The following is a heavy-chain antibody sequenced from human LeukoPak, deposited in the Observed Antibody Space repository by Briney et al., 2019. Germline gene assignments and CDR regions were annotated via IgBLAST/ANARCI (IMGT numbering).Heavy chain of an antibody. CDR3: AKSGSPDTVTGYPGSMDV. D-gene: IGHD3-9*01. V-gene: IGHV1-69*04. Sequence: GSSVKVSCKASGGTFSSYAISWVRQAPGQGLEWMGRIIPILGIANYAQKFQGRVTITADKSTSTAYMELSSLRSEDTAVYYCAKSGSPDTVTGYPGSMDVWGQGTTVTVS. J-gene: IGHJ6*02. CDR1: GGTFSSYA. CDR2: IIPILGIA.